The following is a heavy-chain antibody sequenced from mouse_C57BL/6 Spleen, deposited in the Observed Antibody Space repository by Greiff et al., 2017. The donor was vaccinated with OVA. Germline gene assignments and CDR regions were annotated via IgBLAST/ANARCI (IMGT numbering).Heavy chain of an antibody. V-gene: IGHV1-80*01. CDR1: GYAFSSYW. Sequence: VKLMESGAELVKPGASVKISCKASGYAFSSYWMNWVKQRPGKGLEWIGQIYPGDGDTNYNGKFKGKATLTADKSSSTAYMQLSSLTSEDSAVYFCARGGVYDYLFAYWGQGTLVTVSA. J-gene: IGHJ3*01. D-gene: IGHD2-4*01. CDR3: ARGGVYDYLFAY. CDR2: IYPGDGDT.